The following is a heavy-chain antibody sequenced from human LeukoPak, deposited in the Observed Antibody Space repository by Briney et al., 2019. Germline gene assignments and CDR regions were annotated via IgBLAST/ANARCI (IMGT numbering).Heavy chain of an antibody. CDR3: ARYCGSTTCQTDGGFGP. V-gene: IGHV4-30-4*08. Sequence: SETLSLTCTVSGGSISSGASYWSWIRQPPGKGLEWIGYIYYSGSTYYNPSLKSRVTISVDTSKNQFSLKLSSVTAADAAVYYCARYCGSTTCQTDGGFGPWGQGTLVTVSS. D-gene: IGHD2-2*01. CDR2: IYYSGST. CDR1: GGSISSGASY. J-gene: IGHJ5*02.